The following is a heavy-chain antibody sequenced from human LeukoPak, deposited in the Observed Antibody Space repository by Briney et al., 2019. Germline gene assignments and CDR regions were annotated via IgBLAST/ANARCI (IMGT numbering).Heavy chain of an antibody. J-gene: IGHJ6*02. Sequence: ASVKVSCKASGYTFTSFGISWVRQATGQGLEWMGWMNPNSGNTGYAQKFQGRVTMTRNTSISTAYMELSSLRSEDTAVYYCARDDYSKSGYGMDVWGQGTTVTVSS. V-gene: IGHV1-8*02. D-gene: IGHD4-4*01. CDR2: MNPNSGNT. CDR3: ARDDYSKSGYGMDV. CDR1: GYTFTSFG.